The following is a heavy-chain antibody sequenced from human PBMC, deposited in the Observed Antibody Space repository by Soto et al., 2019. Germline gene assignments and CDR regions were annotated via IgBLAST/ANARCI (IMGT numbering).Heavy chain of an antibody. V-gene: IGHV1-69*02. J-gene: IGHJ4*02. CDR3: ARDRDNSNWPNFDS. CDR1: GGTFSIYT. CDR2: VIPFLDIT. D-gene: IGHD6-13*01. Sequence: SVKVSCKASGGTFSIYTISWVRHAPGQGLEWMGRVIPFLDITSYSQRFQGRVTITADKSTTTAYMELSSLRSEDTAVYYCARDRDNSNWPNFDSWGQGTLVTVSS.